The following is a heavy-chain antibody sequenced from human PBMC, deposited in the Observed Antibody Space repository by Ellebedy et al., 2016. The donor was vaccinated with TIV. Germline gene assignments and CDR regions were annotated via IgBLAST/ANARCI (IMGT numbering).Heavy chain of an antibody. CDR3: ARENHEVVPAAIRPYGMDV. D-gene: IGHD2-2*01. CDR1: GYTFTGYY. CDR2: INPNSGGT. J-gene: IGHJ6*02. V-gene: IGHV1-2*02. Sequence: ASVKVSCXASGYTFTGYYMHWVRQAPGQGLEWMGWINPNSGGTNYAQKFQGRVTMTRDTSISTAYMELSRLRSDDTAVYYCARENHEVVPAAIRPYGMDVWGQGTTVTVSS.